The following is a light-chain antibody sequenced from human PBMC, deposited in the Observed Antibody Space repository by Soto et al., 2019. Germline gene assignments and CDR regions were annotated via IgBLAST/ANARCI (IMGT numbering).Light chain of an antibody. CDR2: AAS. V-gene: IGKV1-39*01. Sequence: DIQLTQYPSFLSASVGDRVTITCRASQSISNHLNWYQQKPGKAPKLLIFAASSLQSGVPSRFSGSRSGPDFTLTISSLQPEDFATYYCQQSYSSPPTFGQGTKVDIK. CDR1: QSISNH. CDR3: QQSYSSPPT. J-gene: IGKJ1*01.